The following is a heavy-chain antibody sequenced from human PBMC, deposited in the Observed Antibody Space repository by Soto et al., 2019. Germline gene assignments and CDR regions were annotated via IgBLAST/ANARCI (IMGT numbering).Heavy chain of an antibody. CDR2: ISSSSSTI. CDR1: GFTFSSYS. V-gene: IGHV3-48*02. D-gene: IGHD3-10*01. CDR3: ARVFSGWFGESHLGMDV. Sequence: QSGGSLRLSCAASGFTFSSYSMNWVRQAPGKGLEWVSYISSSSSTIYYADSVKGRFTISRDNAKNSLYLQMNSLRDEDTAVYYCARVFSGWFGESHLGMDVWGQGTTVTVSS. J-gene: IGHJ6*02.